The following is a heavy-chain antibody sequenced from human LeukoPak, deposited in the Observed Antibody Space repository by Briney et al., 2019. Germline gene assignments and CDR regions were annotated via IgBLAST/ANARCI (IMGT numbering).Heavy chain of an antibody. J-gene: IGHJ5*02. D-gene: IGHD6-6*01. CDR2: INPSGSST. Sequence: ASVKVSCKASGYTFTSYYMHWVRQAPGQGLEWMGIINPSGSSTNYAQKFQGRVTMTRDTSTSTVYMELSSLRSDDTAVYYCARGGVPTWGSIAARPRGKAWFDPWGQGTLVTVSS. V-gene: IGHV1-46*01. CDR1: GYTFTSYY. CDR3: ARGGVPTWGSIAARPRGKAWFDP.